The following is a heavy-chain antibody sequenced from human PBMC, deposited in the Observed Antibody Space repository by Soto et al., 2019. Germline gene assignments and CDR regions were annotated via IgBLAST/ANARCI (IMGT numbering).Heavy chain of an antibody. J-gene: IGHJ5*02. CDR2: IYYSGST. CDR1: GGSISSSSYY. D-gene: IGHD3-3*01. CDR3: ARHEADFWSGYLRWFDP. V-gene: IGHV4-39*01. Sequence: SETLSLTCTVSGGSISSSSYYWGWIRQPPGKGLEWIGSIYYSGSTYYNPSLKSRVTISVDTSKNQFSLKLSSVTAADTAVYYCARHEADFWSGYLRWFDPWGQGTLVTVSS.